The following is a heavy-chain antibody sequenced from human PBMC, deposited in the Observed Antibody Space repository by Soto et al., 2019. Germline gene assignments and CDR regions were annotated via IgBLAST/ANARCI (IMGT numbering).Heavy chain of an antibody. D-gene: IGHD2-2*01. V-gene: IGHV3-23*01. Sequence: GLSLRLSCAASGFTFSSYAMKRVLQAPGKGLEWVSLIGESGTPTYYADSVKGRFTISRDNSGNTLFLEMYSLRAEDTAVYYCARYIPGVRYYGMDVWGQGTTVTVSS. CDR2: IGESGTPT. J-gene: IGHJ6*02. CDR3: ARYIPGVRYYGMDV. CDR1: GFTFSSYA.